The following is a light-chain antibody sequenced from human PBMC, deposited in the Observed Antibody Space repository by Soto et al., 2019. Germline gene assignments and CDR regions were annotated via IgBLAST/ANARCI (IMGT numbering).Light chain of an antibody. CDR3: QQYNNWLVT. Sequence: EIVMTQSPATLSVSPGERATLSCRASQSVSSNLAWYQQKPGQAPRLLIYGASTRPTGIPARFSGSGSGPEFTLTISSLQSEDFAVYYCQQYNNWLVTFGQGTKLEIK. CDR1: QSVSSN. J-gene: IGKJ2*01. CDR2: GAS. V-gene: IGKV3-15*01.